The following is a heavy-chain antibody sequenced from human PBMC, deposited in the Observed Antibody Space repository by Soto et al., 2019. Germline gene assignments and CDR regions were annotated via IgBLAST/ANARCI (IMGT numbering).Heavy chain of an antibody. V-gene: IGHV1-69*12. CDR2: IIPIFGTA. CDR3: ARSGNYYDSSGGYYYYGMDV. J-gene: IGHJ6*02. Sequence: QVQLVQSGAEVKKPGSSVKVSCKASGGTFSSYAISWVRQAPGQGLEWMGGIIPIFGTANYAQKFQGRVTITADESTSTAYMELSSLRSEDTAVYYCARSGNYYDSSGGYYYYGMDVWGQGTTVTVSS. CDR1: GGTFSSYA. D-gene: IGHD3-22*01.